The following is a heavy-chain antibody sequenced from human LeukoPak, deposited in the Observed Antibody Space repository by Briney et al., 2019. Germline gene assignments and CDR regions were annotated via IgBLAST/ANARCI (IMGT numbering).Heavy chain of an antibody. CDR2: IKQDGSEK. CDR1: GFTFSSYW. J-gene: IGHJ4*02. Sequence: GGSLRLSCAASGFTFSSYWMSWARQAPGKGLEWVANIKQDGSEKYYVDSVKGRFTISRDNAKNSLYLQMNSLRAEDTAVYYCARHSGSSDFDYWGQGTLVTVSS. V-gene: IGHV3-7*03. CDR3: ARHSGSSDFDY. D-gene: IGHD1-26*01.